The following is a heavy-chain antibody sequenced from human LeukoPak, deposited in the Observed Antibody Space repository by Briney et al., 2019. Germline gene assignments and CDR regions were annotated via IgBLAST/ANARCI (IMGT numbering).Heavy chain of an antibody. CDR1: GGSFSGYS. Sequence: SETLSLTCAVYGGSFSGYSWSWIRQPPGKELEWIGEINHSENTNYNPSLKSRVTISVDTSKNQFSLKLTSVTAADTAVYYCARGGKVVPAAVANWFDPWGQGTLVTVSS. V-gene: IGHV4-34*01. CDR3: ARGGKVVPAAVANWFDP. CDR2: INHSENT. J-gene: IGHJ5*02. D-gene: IGHD2-2*01.